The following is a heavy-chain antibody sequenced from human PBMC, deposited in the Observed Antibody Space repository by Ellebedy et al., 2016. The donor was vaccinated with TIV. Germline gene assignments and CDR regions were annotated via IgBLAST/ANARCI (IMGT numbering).Heavy chain of an antibody. J-gene: IGHJ5*01. V-gene: IGHV1-8*01. CDR2: MNPNSGNT. CDR3: ARSPWDDGGGPYATGWLDS. Sequence: AASVKVSCKASGYTFTSYDINWVRQATGQGLEWMGWMNPNSGNTGYAQKFQGRVTMTRNTSISTAYMELRSLRPDDTALYYCARSPWDDGGGPYATGWLDSWGQGTLVTVSS. CDR1: GYTFTSYD. D-gene: IGHD3-22*01.